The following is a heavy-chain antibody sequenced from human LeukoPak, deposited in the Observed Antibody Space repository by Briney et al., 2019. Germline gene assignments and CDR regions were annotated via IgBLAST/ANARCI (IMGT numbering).Heavy chain of an antibody. CDR2: IDYSGST. CDR3: AREDIYYYYMDV. V-gene: IGHV4-59*12. Sequence: SETLSLTCTVSGGSISSYYWSWIRQPPGKGLEWIGYIDYSGSTNYNPSLKSRVAISVDTSKNQFSLKLSSVTAADTAVYYCAREDIYYYYMDVWGKGTTVTVSS. CDR1: GGSISSYY. J-gene: IGHJ6*03. D-gene: IGHD5-12*01.